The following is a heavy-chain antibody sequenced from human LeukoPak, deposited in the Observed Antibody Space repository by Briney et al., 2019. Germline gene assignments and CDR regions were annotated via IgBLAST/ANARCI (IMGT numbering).Heavy chain of an antibody. V-gene: IGHV5-51*01. CDR1: GYSFTSYW. CDR3: ARVSGYEINNLDY. D-gene: IGHD5-12*01. Sequence: GESLKISCKGSGYSFTSYWIGWVRPMPGKGLEWMGIIYPGDSDTRYSPSFQGQVTISADKSISTAYLQWSSLKASDTALYYCARVSGYEINNLDYWGQGTLVTVSS. CDR2: IYPGDSDT. J-gene: IGHJ4*02.